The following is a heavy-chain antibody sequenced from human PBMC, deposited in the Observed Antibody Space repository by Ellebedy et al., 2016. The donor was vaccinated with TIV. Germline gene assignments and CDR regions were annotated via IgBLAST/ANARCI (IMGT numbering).Heavy chain of an antibody. Sequence: PGGSLRLSCAASGFTFSSYSMNWVRQAPGKGLEWVSYISSSSSTIYYADSVKGRFTISRDNAKNSLYLQMNSLRAEDTAVYYCAREAGEPEGYYYYGMDVWGQGTTVTVSS. CDR1: GFTFSSYS. D-gene: IGHD4-17*01. V-gene: IGHV3-48*01. CDR3: AREAGEPEGYYYYGMDV. CDR2: ISSSSSTI. J-gene: IGHJ6*02.